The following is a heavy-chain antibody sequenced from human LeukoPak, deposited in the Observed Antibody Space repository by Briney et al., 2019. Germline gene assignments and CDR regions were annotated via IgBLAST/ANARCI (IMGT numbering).Heavy chain of an antibody. CDR3: ARGLRFHVGSGSWFDL. V-gene: IGHV4-34*01. J-gene: IGHJ5*02. Sequence: SETLSLTCAVSGGTFRGYYWSWIRQPPGKGLAWIGEIDHTGSTNYNPSLESRVTLSVDTSKNQASLDLNSLTAADTAVYYCARGLRFHVGSGSWFDLWGQGTLVTVSS. CDR1: GGTFRGYY. D-gene: IGHD3-10*01. CDR2: IDHTGST.